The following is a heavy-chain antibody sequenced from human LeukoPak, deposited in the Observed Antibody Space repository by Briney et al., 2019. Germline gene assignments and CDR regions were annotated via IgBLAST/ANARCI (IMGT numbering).Heavy chain of an antibody. V-gene: IGHV3-53*01. J-gene: IGHJ3*02. CDR1: GFTVSSNY. Sequence: GGSLRLSCAASGFTVSSNYMTWVRQAPGKGLEWVSIIYSGGTTYYADSVKGRFTISRDNSENTLYLQVKSLRAEDTAVYYCARLVRHAFDIWGQGTMVTVSS. CDR2: IYSGGTT. CDR3: ARLVRHAFDI.